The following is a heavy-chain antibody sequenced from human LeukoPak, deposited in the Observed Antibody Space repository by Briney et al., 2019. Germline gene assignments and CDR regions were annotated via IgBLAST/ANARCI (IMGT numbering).Heavy chain of an antibody. J-gene: IGHJ6*03. D-gene: IGHD2-21*02. Sequence: GGSLRLSCSASGFTFSDYYMSWIRQAPGKGREGVSYISSSGSTIYYADSVKGRFTISRDNAKNSLYLQMNSLRAEDTAVYYCARSRCGGDCFNYYHYYMDVWGKGTTVTVSS. CDR1: GFTFSDYY. V-gene: IGHV3-11*01. CDR2: ISSSGSTI. CDR3: ARSRCGGDCFNYYHYYMDV.